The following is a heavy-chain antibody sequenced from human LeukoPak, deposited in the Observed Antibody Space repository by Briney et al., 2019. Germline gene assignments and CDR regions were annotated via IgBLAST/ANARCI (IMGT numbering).Heavy chain of an antibody. V-gene: IGHV3-23*01. Sequence: VGSLRHSCTVSGFTLRSFGMTWVRQAPGKGLEWVSSVCGSGDNTYYADSVKGRFTISRDNSKNILYLQMSSLSAEDTAIYYCAKAQGYESLTGSFCYFDYWGRGALVTVSS. CDR3: AKAQGYESLTGSFCYFDY. CDR1: GFTLRSFG. J-gene: IGHJ4*02. CDR2: VCGSGDNT. D-gene: IGHD3-9*01.